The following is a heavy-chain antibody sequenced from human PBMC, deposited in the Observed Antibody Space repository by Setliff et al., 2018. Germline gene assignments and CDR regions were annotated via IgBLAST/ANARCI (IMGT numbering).Heavy chain of an antibody. J-gene: IGHJ6*03. D-gene: IGHD3-9*01. Sequence: GASVKVSCKASGGTFSSYGITWVRQAPGQGLEWMGGTIPMFGTTNYAQEFQGRVTIITDESTSTAYMELSSLRFEDTAVYFCARDGDILTTYYIYYYYMDVWGKGTTVTVSS. CDR2: TIPMFGTT. CDR1: GGTFSSYG. CDR3: ARDGDILTTYYIYYYYMDV. V-gene: IGHV1-69*05.